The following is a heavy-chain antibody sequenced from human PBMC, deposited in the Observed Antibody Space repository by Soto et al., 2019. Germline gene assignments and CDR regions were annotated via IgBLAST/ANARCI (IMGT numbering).Heavy chain of an antibody. CDR2: IYWDDDK. J-gene: IGHJ5*02. CDR3: AHSWDRSYIAARPGWFDP. CDR1: GFSLSTSGVG. Sequence: QITLKESGPTLVKPTQTLTLTCTFSGFSLSTSGVGVGWIRQPPGKALEWLALIYWDDDKRYSPSLKSRLTIPKDTSKNQVVLTMTNMDPVDTATYYCAHSWDRSYIAARPGWFDPWGQGTLVTVSS. D-gene: IGHD6-6*01. V-gene: IGHV2-5*02.